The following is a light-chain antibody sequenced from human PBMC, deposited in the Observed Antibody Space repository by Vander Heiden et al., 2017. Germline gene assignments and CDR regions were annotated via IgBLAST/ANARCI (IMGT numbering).Light chain of an antibody. V-gene: IGLV1-44*01. J-gene: IGLJ3*02. CDR3: AAWDDSLNGPV. CDR2: RNN. Sequence: QSVLTQPPSASGTPGQRVTISCSGSSSNIGSNTVNWYQQLPGTAPKLLIYRNNQRPSGVPDRFSGSKSGTSASLAISGLQSEDEADYYWAAWDDSLNGPVFGGGTKLTVL. CDR1: SSNIGSNT.